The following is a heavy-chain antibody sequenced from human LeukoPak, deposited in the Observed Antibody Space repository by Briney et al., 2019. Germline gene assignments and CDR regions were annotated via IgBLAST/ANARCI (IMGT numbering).Heavy chain of an antibody. CDR3: ARGSGEWVFLPSDS. J-gene: IGHJ4*02. V-gene: IGHV3-21*01. CDR1: GFSFSYYS. CDR2: ISSSGGYI. Sequence: GGSLRLSCAASGFSFSYYSMSWVRQAPGKGLEWVSSISSSGGYIYYADSVTGRFTISRDNAKNSLYLQMNSLRAEDTAVYFCARGSGEWVFLPSDSWGQGTLVTVSS. D-gene: IGHD3-22*01.